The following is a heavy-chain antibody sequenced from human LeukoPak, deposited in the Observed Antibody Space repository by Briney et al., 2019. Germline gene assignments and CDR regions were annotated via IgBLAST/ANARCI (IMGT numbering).Heavy chain of an antibody. Sequence: SETLSLTCTVSGGSISSGGYYWSWIRQHPGKGLEWIGYIYYTGSTNYNPSLKSRVTISVDTSKNQFSLKLSSVTAADTAVYYCARAPYSSSADFDYWGQGTLVTVSS. CDR3: ARAPYSSSADFDY. CDR1: GGSISSGGYY. V-gene: IGHV4-61*08. CDR2: IYYTGST. D-gene: IGHD6-6*01. J-gene: IGHJ4*02.